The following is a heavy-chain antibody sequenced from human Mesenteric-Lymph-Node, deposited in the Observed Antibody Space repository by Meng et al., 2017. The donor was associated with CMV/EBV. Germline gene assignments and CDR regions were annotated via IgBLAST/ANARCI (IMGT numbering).Heavy chain of an antibody. V-gene: IGHV4-31*01. J-gene: IGHJ4*02. CDR1: GGAISSGGYC. CDR2: IYYSGST. Sequence: SGGAISSGGYCWSWLRQHPGKGLEWIGYIYYSGSTYYSPSLKSQVTISVDTSKNQFSLKLSSVTAADTAVYYCARAEGGNRDNYFDYWGQGTLVTVSS. D-gene: IGHD4-23*01. CDR3: ARAEGGNRDNYFDY.